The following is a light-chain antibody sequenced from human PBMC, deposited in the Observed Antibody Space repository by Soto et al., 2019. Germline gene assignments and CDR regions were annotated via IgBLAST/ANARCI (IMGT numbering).Light chain of an antibody. CDR3: SSYAGSVYV. J-gene: IGLJ1*01. CDR2: DVS. V-gene: IGLV2-8*01. CDR1: SSDVGAYNY. Sequence: SALTQPPSASGSPGQSVSISCTGTSSDVGAYNYVSWYQQHPGKAPKLMIYDVSKRPSGVPDRFSGSKSGNTASLTVSGLQAEDQADYYCSSYAGSVYVFGHGPKVXXL.